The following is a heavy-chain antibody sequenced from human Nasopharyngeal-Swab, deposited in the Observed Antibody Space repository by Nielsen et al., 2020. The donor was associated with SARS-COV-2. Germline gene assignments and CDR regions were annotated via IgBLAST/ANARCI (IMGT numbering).Heavy chain of an antibody. CDR2: ISGSGGST. CDR3: AKAIVVVPAAMGGYYYYGMDV. D-gene: IGHD2-2*01. Sequence: GESLKISCAASGFTFSSYAMSWVRQAPGKGLEWVSAISGSGGSTYYADSVKGRFTTSRDNSKNTLYLQMNSLRAEDTAVYYCAKAIVVVPAAMGGYYYYGMDVWGQGTTVTVSS. J-gene: IGHJ6*02. CDR1: GFTFSSYA. V-gene: IGHV3-23*01.